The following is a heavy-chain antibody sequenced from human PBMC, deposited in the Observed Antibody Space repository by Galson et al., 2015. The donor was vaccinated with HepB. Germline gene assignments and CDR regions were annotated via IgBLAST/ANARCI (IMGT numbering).Heavy chain of an antibody. CDR2: IKQDGSEK. V-gene: IGHV3-7*03. CDR3: AREGPFDY. CDR1: GFIFSDYY. Sequence: CAASGFIFSDYYMSWIRQAPGKGLEWVANIKQDGSEKYYVDSVKGRFTIARDNAKNSLYLQMNSLRAEDTAVYYCAREGPFDYWGQGTLVTVSS. J-gene: IGHJ4*02.